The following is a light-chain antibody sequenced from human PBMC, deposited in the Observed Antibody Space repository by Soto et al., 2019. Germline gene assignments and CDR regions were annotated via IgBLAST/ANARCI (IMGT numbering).Light chain of an antibody. Sequence: EIVLTQSPGTRYLSPGERATLSCRASQSVTSTYLAWYQQKPGQPPRLLIDGASNRATGITDRLSGSGSGTDFSLGIGILEHEDFKGYECQQYHSRSTTCGPWPKVDI. V-gene: IGKV3-20*01. CDR1: QSVTSTY. CDR3: QQYHSRSTT. CDR2: GAS. J-gene: IGKJ3*01.